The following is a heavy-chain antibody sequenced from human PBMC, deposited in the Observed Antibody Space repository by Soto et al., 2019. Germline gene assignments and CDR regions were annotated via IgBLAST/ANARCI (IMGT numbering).Heavy chain of an antibody. V-gene: IGHV3-74*01. CDR2: INTDGSVT. D-gene: IGHD1-1*01. CDR1: GFTFSNFW. Sequence: GGSLRLSCAGSGFTFSNFWMHWVRQAPGKGLVWVARINTDGSVTSHADSVKGRFTISRDNSKNTLYLQMDSLRTEDTAVYYCAKNWNYLDYWGQGTLVTVSS. CDR3: AKNWNYLDY. J-gene: IGHJ4*02.